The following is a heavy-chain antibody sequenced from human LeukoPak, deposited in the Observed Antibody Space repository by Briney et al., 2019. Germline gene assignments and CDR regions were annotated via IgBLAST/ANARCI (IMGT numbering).Heavy chain of an antibody. CDR3: AGATLGYSSGWYDN. D-gene: IGHD6-19*01. CDR2: IKSDGSST. J-gene: IGHJ5*02. CDR1: GFTFSSYW. V-gene: IGHV3-74*01. Sequence: GGSLRLSCAASGFTFSSYWMHWVRQAPGKGLVWVSRIKSDGSSTTYADSVKGRFTISRDNAKNTLYLQMNSLRAEDTAVYYCAGATLGYSSGWYDNWGQGTLVTVSS.